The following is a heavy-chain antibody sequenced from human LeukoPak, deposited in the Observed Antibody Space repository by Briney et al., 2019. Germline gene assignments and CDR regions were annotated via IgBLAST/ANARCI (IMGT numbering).Heavy chain of an antibody. Sequence: PSETLSLTCTVSGASITSYYWSWIRQPPGKGLEWIGEIHHSGSTNYNPSLKSRVTISVDTSKNQFSLKLSSVTAADTAVYYCARGGPHYLARLDPFDFWGQGTLVTVSS. CDR2: IHHSGST. CDR3: ARGGPHYLARLDPFDF. V-gene: IGHV4-34*01. J-gene: IGHJ4*02. D-gene: IGHD6-25*01. CDR1: GASITSYY.